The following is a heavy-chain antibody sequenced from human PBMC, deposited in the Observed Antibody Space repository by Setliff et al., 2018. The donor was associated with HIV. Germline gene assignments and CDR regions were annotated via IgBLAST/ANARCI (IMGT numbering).Heavy chain of an antibody. J-gene: IGHJ1*01. CDR3: ATLNSENRLGYFRH. D-gene: IGHD1-26*01. Sequence: SETLSLTCAVSGGSISSNKWWSWIRQPPGRGLEWIGYIFYSGSTNYNPSLRSRATMSVDTSKNQFSLKLSSVTAADTAVYFCATLNSENRLGYFRHWGQGTLVTVSS. CDR1: GGSISSNKW. V-gene: IGHV4-61*01. CDR2: IFYSGST.